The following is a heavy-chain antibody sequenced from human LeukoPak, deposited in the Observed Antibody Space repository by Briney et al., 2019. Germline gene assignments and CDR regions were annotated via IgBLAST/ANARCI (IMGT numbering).Heavy chain of an antibody. CDR3: ARTVVVPAARRHKYYYMDV. CDR2: IWYDGSNK. CDR1: GFTFSSYG. V-gene: IGHV3-33*01. Sequence: GGSLRLSCAASGFTFSSYGMHWVRQAPGKGLEWVAVIWYDGSNKYYADSVKGRFTISRDNSKNTLYLQMNSLRAEDTAVYYCARTVVVPAARRHKYYYMDVWGKGTTVTVSS. D-gene: IGHD2-2*01. J-gene: IGHJ6*03.